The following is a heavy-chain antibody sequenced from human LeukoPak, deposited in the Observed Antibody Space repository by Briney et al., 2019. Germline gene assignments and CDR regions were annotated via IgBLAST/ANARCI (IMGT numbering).Heavy chain of an antibody. CDR2: ISFDGSNK. CDR1: GFTFSSNG. D-gene: IGHD3/OR15-3a*01. Sequence: PGGSLRLSCAASGFTFSSNGMHWVRQAPGKGLEWVAVISFDGSNKYYADSVKGRFTIPRDNSENTLYLQMNSLRTEDTAVFYCARVGGLGPAWGQGTLVTVSS. CDR3: ARVGGLGPA. J-gene: IGHJ5*02. V-gene: IGHV3-30*03.